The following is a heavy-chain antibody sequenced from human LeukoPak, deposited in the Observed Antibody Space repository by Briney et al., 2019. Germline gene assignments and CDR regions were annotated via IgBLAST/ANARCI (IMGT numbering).Heavy chain of an antibody. J-gene: IGHJ4*02. V-gene: IGHV4-59*01. Sequence: SETLSLTCTVSGGSISSYYWSWIRQPPGKGLEWIGYIYYSGSTNYNPSLKSRVTISVDTSKNQFSLKLSSVTAADTAVYYCARVGSSGWYNYFDYWGRGTLVTVSS. CDR1: GGSISSYY. D-gene: IGHD6-19*01. CDR3: ARVGSSGWYNYFDY. CDR2: IYYSGST.